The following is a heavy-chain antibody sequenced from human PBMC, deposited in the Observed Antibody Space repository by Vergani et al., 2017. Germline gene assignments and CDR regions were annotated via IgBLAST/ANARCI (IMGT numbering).Heavy chain of an antibody. V-gene: IGHV3-23*01. J-gene: IGHJ4*02. D-gene: IGHD5-12*01. Sequence: EVQLLESGGGLVQPGGSPRLSCEASGFSFSGYAMSWVRQAPGKGLEWVSSVSGSSATPYYADSVKGRFIISRDNSKNTLHLQMNSLRADDTAVYYCTKGSRGYTGYFFDYWGQGTLATVSS. CDR3: TKGSRGYTGYFFDY. CDR1: GFSFSGYA. CDR2: VSGSSATP.